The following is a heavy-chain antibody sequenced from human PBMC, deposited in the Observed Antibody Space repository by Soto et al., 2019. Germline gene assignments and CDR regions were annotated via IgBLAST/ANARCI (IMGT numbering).Heavy chain of an antibody. CDR2: INYSGGT. D-gene: IGHD1-1*01. Sequence: QLQLQESGPGLVKPSGTLSLSCSVSGGSISRSSYSWGWIRQPPGKGLEWIGSINYSGGTHYNPSLKSRLTISVDTSKNQLSLRLSSVTAADTAVYYCARQVATAFGYWGQGTLVTVSS. CDR1: GGSISRSSYS. CDR3: ARQVATAFGY. V-gene: IGHV4-39*01. J-gene: IGHJ4*02.